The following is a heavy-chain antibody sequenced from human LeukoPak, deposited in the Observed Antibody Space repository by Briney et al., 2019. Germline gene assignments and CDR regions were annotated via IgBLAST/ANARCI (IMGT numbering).Heavy chain of an antibody. J-gene: IGHJ4*02. D-gene: IGHD1-26*01. CDR2: INSDGSST. V-gene: IGHV3-74*01. CDR3: ARSESGSLDY. CDR1: VSTFISYL. Sequence: GGSLRLSCAASVSTFISYLMHCVRQAPGKGLLWVSLINSDGSSTSYADSVKGRFTISRDNAKNTLYLQMSSLRAEDTAVYYCARSESGSLDYWGQGPLVTVSS.